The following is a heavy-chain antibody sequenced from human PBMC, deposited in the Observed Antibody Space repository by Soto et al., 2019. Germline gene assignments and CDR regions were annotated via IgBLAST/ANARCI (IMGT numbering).Heavy chain of an antibody. D-gene: IGHD2-15*01. Sequence: LSLTCTVTGGSISSYYWSWIRQPPGKGLEWIGNIYYSGSTNYNPSLKSRVTISVDTSKNQFSLKLSSVTAADTAVYYCARGDYSRSGICMDVWGPGTTVTVSS. CDR1: GGSISSYY. CDR3: ARGDYSRSGICMDV. V-gene: IGHV4-59*01. J-gene: IGHJ6*02. CDR2: IYYSGST.